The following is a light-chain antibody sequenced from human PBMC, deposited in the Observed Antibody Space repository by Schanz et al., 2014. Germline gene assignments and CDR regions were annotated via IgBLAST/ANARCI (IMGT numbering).Light chain of an antibody. Sequence: EAVLTQSPGTLSLSPGERATLSCRASQSVSSSNLAWYQQKPGQAPRLLIYGASTRATGIPVRFSGSGSGTEFTLTISSLQSEDFAVYYCQQYATSPRTFGQGTKVEIK. CDR3: QQYATSPRT. CDR2: GAS. J-gene: IGKJ1*01. CDR1: QSVSSSN. V-gene: IGKV3-20*01.